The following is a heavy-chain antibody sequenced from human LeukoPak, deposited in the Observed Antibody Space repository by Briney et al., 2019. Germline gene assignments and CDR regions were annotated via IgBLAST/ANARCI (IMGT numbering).Heavy chain of an antibody. Sequence: VASVKVSCKASGYTFTSYDINWVRQATGQGLGWMGWMNPNSGNTGYAQKFQGRVTMTRNTSISTAYMELSSLRSEDTAVYYCARVGYSSGWEFFDPWGQGTLVTVSS. CDR1: GYTFTSYD. D-gene: IGHD6-19*01. CDR2: MNPNSGNT. V-gene: IGHV1-8*01. J-gene: IGHJ5*02. CDR3: ARVGYSSGWEFFDP.